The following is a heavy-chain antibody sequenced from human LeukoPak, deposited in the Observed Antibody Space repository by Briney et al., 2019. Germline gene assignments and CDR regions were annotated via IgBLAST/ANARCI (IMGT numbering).Heavy chain of an antibody. J-gene: IGHJ4*02. V-gene: IGHV4-34*01. CDR3: ARCRRYYDSSGYYPHDY. D-gene: IGHD3-22*01. CDR1: GGSFSGYY. CDR2: INHSGST. Sequence: SETLSLTCAVYGGSFSGYYWSWIRQPPGKGLEWIGEINHSGSTNYNPSLKSRVTISVDTSKNQFSLKLSSVTAADTAVYYCARCRRYYDSSGYYPHDYWGQGTLVTVSS.